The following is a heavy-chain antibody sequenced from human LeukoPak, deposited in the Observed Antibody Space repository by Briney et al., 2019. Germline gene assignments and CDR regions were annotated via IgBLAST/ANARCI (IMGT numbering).Heavy chain of an antibody. J-gene: IGHJ4*02. V-gene: IGHV3-15*01. Sequence: GGSLRLSCAASGFTFSNAWMSWVRQAPGEGLEWVGRIKSKYDGGTTDYAAPVKGRFTISRDDSKTTLYLEMNSLKTDDTAVYYCTTAGSSKGDYWGQGTLVTVSS. CDR2: IKSKYDGGTT. CDR3: TTAGSSKGDY. CDR1: GFTFSNAW. D-gene: IGHD6-13*01.